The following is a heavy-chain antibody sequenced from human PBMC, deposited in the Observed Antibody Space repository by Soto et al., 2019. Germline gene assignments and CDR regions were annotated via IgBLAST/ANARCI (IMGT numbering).Heavy chain of an antibody. D-gene: IGHD6-6*01. J-gene: IGHJ5*02. CDR2: IYYSGST. Sequence: PSETLSLTCTVSGGSISSSSYYWGGIRQPPGKGLEWIGSIYYSGSTYYNPSLKSRVTISVDTSKNQFSLKLSSVTAADTAVYYCAGHSSSSLGRWFDPWGQGTLVTVSS. V-gene: IGHV4-39*01. CDR1: GGSISSSSYY. CDR3: AGHSSSSLGRWFDP.